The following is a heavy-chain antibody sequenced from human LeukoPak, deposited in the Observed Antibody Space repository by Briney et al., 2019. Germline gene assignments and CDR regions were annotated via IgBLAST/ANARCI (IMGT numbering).Heavy chain of an antibody. D-gene: IGHD3-10*01. Sequence: GGSLRLSCEVSGFTFSDCYLSWIRQAPGKGLEWLSYISSTGGTIFYADSVRGRFTISRDNAKKSLYLEMNSLRAEDTAVYYCARSSDYYGSGSYAPLGYGMDVWGQGTTVIVSS. V-gene: IGHV3-11*01. CDR3: ARSSDYYGSGSYAPLGYGMDV. CDR2: ISSTGGTI. CDR1: GFTFSDCY. J-gene: IGHJ6*02.